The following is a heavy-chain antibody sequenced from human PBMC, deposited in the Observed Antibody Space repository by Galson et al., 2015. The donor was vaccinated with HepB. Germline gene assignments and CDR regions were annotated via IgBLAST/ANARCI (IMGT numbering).Heavy chain of an antibody. D-gene: IGHD2-21*01. CDR2: TYYRSKWYN. CDR3: ARAYCGVDCSYFDY. CDR1: GDSVSRNSAS. V-gene: IGHV6-1*01. Sequence: CAISGDSVSRNSASWNWSRQSPSRGREWLGRTYYRSKWYNDYAVSVKSRISINRDTSKNQFSLQLNSVTAEDTAVYYCARAYCGVDCSYFDYWGQGTLVTVSP. J-gene: IGHJ4*02.